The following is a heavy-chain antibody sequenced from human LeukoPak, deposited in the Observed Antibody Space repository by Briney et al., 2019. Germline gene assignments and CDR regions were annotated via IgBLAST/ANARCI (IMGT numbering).Heavy chain of an antibody. Sequence: PSETLSLTCTVSGGSITDYYWSWIRQPPGKGLEWIGYIYYSGSTNYNPSLKSRVTMSIDTSKRQFSLRLSSVTAADTAVYCCARRPAISSWRLYYYYYMDVWGKGTTVTISS. V-gene: IGHV4-59*12. J-gene: IGHJ6*03. CDR2: IYYSGST. CDR1: GGSITDYY. CDR3: ARRPAISSWRLYYYYYMDV. D-gene: IGHD6-13*01.